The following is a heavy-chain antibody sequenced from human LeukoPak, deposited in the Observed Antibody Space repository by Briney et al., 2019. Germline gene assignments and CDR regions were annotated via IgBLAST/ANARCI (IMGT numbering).Heavy chain of an antibody. CDR1: GFTFSSYW. CDR2: IKQDGREK. Sequence: GGSLRLSCAASGFTFSSYWLSWVRQAPGKGLEWVANIKQDGREKYYVDSVKGRFTISRDNAKNSLYLRMNSLRAEDTAGYYCARDVRRWFDPWGQGTLVTVSS. J-gene: IGHJ5*02. V-gene: IGHV3-7*03. CDR3: ARDVRRWFDP.